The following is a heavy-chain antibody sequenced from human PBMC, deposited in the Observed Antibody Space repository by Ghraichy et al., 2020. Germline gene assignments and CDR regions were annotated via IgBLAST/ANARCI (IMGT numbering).Heavy chain of an antibody. CDR2: ISSSGDST. J-gene: IGHJ4*02. CDR3: AKRYRSSWYPIDY. CDR1: GFTFSSYA. Sequence: GGSLRLSCAASGFTFSSYAMSWVRQAPGKGLEWVSAISSSGDSTYYAASVKGRFTISRDNSKNTLYLQMNSLRAEDTAVYYCAKRYRSSWYPIDYWGQGSLVTVSS. V-gene: IGHV3-23*01. D-gene: IGHD6-13*01.